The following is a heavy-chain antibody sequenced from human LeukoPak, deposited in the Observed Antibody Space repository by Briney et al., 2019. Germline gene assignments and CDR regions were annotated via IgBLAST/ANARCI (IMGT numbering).Heavy chain of an antibody. CDR1: GGSISSSSYF. J-gene: IGHJ4*02. Sequence: PSETLSLTCTVSGGSISSSSYFWGWIRQPPGKGLEWIGSIYYSGSTYYNPSLKSRVTISVDTSKNQFSLKLSSVTAADTAVYYCASSGWYGSRVGYWGQGTLVTVSS. D-gene: IGHD6-19*01. V-gene: IGHV4-39*01. CDR3: ASSGWYGSRVGY. CDR2: IYYSGST.